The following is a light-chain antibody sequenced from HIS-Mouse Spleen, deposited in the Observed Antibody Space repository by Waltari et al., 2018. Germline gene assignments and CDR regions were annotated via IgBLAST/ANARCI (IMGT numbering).Light chain of an antibody. CDR3: QSYDSSNLV. V-gene: IGLV6-57*04. J-gene: IGLJ3*02. Sequence: NFMLTQPHSVSESPGKTVTISCTRSSGSIASNYGPWYQQRPGSAPTPVIYEANQSPSGVPERFSGSIDSSSNSASLTISGLKTEDEADYYCQSYDSSNLVFGGGTKLTVL. CDR1: SGSIASNY. CDR2: EAN.